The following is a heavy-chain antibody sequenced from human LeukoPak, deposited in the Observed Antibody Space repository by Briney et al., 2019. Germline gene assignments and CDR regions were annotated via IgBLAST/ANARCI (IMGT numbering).Heavy chain of an antibody. Sequence: SVSVSFKASGGTFSSYAISWVGQAPGQGGEWIGGIIPIFGTANYAQKFQGRVTITADKSTSTAYMELSSLRSEDTAVYYCARGGSRSGWQVGDCYYGMDVWGKGTTVTVSS. CDR1: GGTFSSYA. CDR2: IIPIFGTA. V-gene: IGHV1-69*06. J-gene: IGHJ6*04. CDR3: ARGGSRSGWQVGDCYYGMDV. D-gene: IGHD6-19*01.